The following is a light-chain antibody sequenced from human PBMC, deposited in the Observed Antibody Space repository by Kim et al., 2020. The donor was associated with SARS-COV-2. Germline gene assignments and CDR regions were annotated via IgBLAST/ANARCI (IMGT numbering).Light chain of an antibody. J-gene: IGLJ1*01. Sequence: GQSVTISCTGTNNDIGTYDFVSCYQQHPGKAPKRLIYVVTKRPSGVPDRFSGSKSGNTASLTVSGLQAEDEGDYYCNSYAGSNHYVFGTGTKVTVL. CDR2: VVT. V-gene: IGLV2-8*01. CDR3: NSYAGSNHYV. CDR1: NNDIGTYDF.